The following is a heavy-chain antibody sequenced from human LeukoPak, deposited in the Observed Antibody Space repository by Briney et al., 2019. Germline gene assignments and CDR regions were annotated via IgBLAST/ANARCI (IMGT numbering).Heavy chain of an antibody. D-gene: IGHD4-23*01. V-gene: IGHV3-23*01. CDR3: AKYDYGGNPNEYYFDY. CDR1: GFTFSSYA. Sequence: PGGSLRLSCAASGFTFSSYAMHWVRQAPGKGLEWVSTIGDNGDSTYYADSVKGRFTISRDNSKNTLYLQMNSLRAEDTAVYYCAKYDYGGNPNEYYFDYWGQGTLVTVSS. CDR2: IGDNGDST. J-gene: IGHJ4*02.